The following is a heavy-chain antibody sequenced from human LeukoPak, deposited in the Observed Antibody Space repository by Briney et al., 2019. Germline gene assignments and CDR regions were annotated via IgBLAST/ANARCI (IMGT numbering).Heavy chain of an antibody. Sequence: PGGSLRLSCAASGFTFSSYWMSWVRQAPGKGLEWVANIKQDGSEKYYVDSVKGRFAISRDNAKNSLYLQMNSLRAEDTAVYYCARDSSDSSGYYPLGAFDIWGQGTMVTVSS. CDR1: GFTFSSYW. CDR2: IKQDGSEK. CDR3: ARDSSDSSGYYPLGAFDI. D-gene: IGHD3-22*01. V-gene: IGHV3-7*01. J-gene: IGHJ3*02.